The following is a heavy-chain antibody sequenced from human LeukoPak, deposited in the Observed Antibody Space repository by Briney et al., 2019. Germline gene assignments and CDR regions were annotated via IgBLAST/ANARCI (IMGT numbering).Heavy chain of an antibody. CDR3: AKDYYGSGSYSLSYQYWGADV. CDR2: VTLDGSKK. D-gene: IGHD3-10*01. CDR1: GFTFNSYG. V-gene: IGHV3-30*18. J-gene: IGHJ6*01. Sequence: GGSLRHSCAASGFTFNSYGMHWVGQPPGKGRDWVAAVTLDGSKKYYEDSVKGRFTISRDNPKTTLYLQMNSLRPDDRAVYYCAKDYYGSGSYSLSYQYWGADVWGKGTTGTLSS.